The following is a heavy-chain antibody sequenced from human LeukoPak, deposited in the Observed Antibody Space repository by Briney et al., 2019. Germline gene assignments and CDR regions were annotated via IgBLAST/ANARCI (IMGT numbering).Heavy chain of an antibody. V-gene: IGHV4-34*01. Sequence: SETLSLTCAVSGGSFSGYYWSWIRQPPGKGLEWIGEINHSGSTNYNPSLKSRVTISVDTSKNQFSLKLSSVTAADTAVYYCARSPIFGDYFDYWGQGTLVTVSS. D-gene: IGHD3-3*01. J-gene: IGHJ4*02. CDR2: INHSGST. CDR1: GGSFSGYY. CDR3: ARSPIFGDYFDY.